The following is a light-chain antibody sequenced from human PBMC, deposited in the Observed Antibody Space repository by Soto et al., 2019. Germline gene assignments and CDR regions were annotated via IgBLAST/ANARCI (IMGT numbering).Light chain of an antibody. V-gene: IGLV2-8*01. J-gene: IGLJ1*01. CDR1: SSDIGAYDF. Sequence: QSALTQPPSASGSPGQSVTISCTGTSSDIGAYDFVSWYQRRPGTAPKLIIYEVTRRPSGVPDRFSGSKSGNTASLTVSGLQAEDEACSFCTAYSVSNKFYVFGTGTKLTVL. CDR2: EVT. CDR3: TAYSVSNKFYV.